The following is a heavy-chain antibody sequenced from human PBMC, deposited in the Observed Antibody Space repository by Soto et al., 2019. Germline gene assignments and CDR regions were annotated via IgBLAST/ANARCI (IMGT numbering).Heavy chain of an antibody. CDR3: ARGMATIYYFDY. Sequence: GVSLRLFCAASGFTFSSYWMSWVRQAPGKGLEWVANIKQDGSEKYYVDSVKGRFTISRDNAKNSLYLQMNSLRAEDTAVYYCARGMATIYYFDYRGQGTRVPVSS. V-gene: IGHV3-7*01. CDR1: GFTFSSYW. J-gene: IGHJ4*02. D-gene: IGHD5-12*01. CDR2: IKQDGSEK.